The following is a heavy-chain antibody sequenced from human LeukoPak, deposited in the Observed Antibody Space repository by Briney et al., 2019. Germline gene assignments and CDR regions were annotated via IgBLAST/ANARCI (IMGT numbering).Heavy chain of an antibody. V-gene: IGHV3-7*01. Sequence: GGSLRLSCAASGFTFSNYGMHWVRQAPGKGLEWVANIKQDGSEKYYVDSVKGRFTISRDNAKNSLYLQMNSLRAEDTAVYYCARDEQQLVPLNYYYYYMDVWGKGTTVTVSS. D-gene: IGHD6-13*01. CDR2: IKQDGSEK. CDR1: GFTFSNYG. J-gene: IGHJ6*03. CDR3: ARDEQQLVPLNYYYYYMDV.